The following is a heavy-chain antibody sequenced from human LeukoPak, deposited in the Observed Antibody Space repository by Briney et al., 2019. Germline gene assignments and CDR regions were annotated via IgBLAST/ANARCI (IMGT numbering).Heavy chain of an antibody. CDR3: AKAETYYYDSSGYGVGAFDI. D-gene: IGHD3-22*01. V-gene: IGHV3-23*01. CDR1: GFTFSSYG. Sequence: GGSLRLSCAASGFTFSSYGMSWVRQAPGKGLEWVSAISGSGGSTYYADSVKGRFTISRDNSKNTLYLQTNSLRAEDTAVYYCAKAETYYYDSSGYGVGAFDIWGQGTMVTVSS. J-gene: IGHJ3*02. CDR2: ISGSGGST.